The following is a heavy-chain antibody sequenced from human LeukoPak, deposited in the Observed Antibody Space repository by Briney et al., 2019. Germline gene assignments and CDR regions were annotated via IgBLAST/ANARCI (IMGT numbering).Heavy chain of an antibody. J-gene: IGHJ4*02. V-gene: IGHV1-8*02. CDR3: ARVFVVRGVIISAYYFDY. D-gene: IGHD3-10*01. CDR1: GYTFTSYD. CDR2: MNPNSGNT. Sequence: ASVKVSCRASGYTFTSYDINWVRQATGQGLEWMGWMNPNSGNTGYEQKFQGRVTMTRNTSISTAYMELSSLRSEDTAVYYCARVFVVRGVIISAYYFDYWGQGTLVTVSS.